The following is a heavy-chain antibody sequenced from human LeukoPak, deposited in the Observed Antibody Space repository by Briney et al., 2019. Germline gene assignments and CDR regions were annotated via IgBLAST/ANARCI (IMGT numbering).Heavy chain of an antibody. V-gene: IGHV3-7*01. Sequence: GGSLRLSCTASGFTFSIYWMSWVRQAPGKGLEWVASIKEDGSEEHYVDSVKGRFTISRDNARNSVHVQMNSLRAEDTAVYYCAKDAPYCTNGVCAFDSWGQGTMVTVSS. CDR1: GFTFSIYW. CDR2: IKEDGSEE. J-gene: IGHJ3*01. CDR3: AKDAPYCTNGVCAFDS. D-gene: IGHD2-8*01.